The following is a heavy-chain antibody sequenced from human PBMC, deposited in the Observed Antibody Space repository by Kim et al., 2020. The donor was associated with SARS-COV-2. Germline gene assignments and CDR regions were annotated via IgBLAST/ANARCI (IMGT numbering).Heavy chain of an antibody. Sequence: SETLSLTCTVSGGSISSGGYYWSWIRQHPGKGLEWIGYIYYSGSTYYNPSLKSRVTISVDTSKNQFSLKLSSVTAADTAVYYCARETTVTTSPGSRGGGNWYFDLWGRGTLVTVSS. CDR1: GGSISSGGYY. V-gene: IGHV4-31*03. D-gene: IGHD4-17*01. CDR3: ARETTVTTSPGSRGGGNWYFDL. CDR2: IYYSGST. J-gene: IGHJ2*01.